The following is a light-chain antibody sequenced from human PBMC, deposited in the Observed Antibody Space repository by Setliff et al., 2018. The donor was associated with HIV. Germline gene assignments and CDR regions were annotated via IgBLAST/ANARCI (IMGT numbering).Light chain of an antibody. Sequence: QSVLAQPASVSGSPGQSITVSCTGTSSDVGGHNYVSWYQQHPGKVPKLLIYDVSNRPSGGSDRFSGSKSGNTASLTISGLQADDKADYYCNSYTTNNPLVFGGGTKVTVL. CDR3: NSYTTNNPLV. CDR2: DVS. V-gene: IGLV2-14*03. J-gene: IGLJ2*01. CDR1: SSDVGGHNY.